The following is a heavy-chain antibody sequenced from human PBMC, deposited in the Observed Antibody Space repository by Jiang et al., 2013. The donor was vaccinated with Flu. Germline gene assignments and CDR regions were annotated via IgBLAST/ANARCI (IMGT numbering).Heavy chain of an antibody. CDR3: ARHSYYYDSSDYLPI. CDR2: TYYSGST. V-gene: IGHV4-39*01. CDR1: GDSIRSSLYY. J-gene: IGHJ3*02. Sequence: GPGLVKPSETLSLTCTVSGDSIRSSLYYWAWIRQPPGKGLEWIGSTYYSGSTYYNPSLKSRVTISVDTSKNQFSLKLSSVTAADTAVYYCARHSYYYDSSDYLPIWGQGDSGHRLF. D-gene: IGHD3-22*01.